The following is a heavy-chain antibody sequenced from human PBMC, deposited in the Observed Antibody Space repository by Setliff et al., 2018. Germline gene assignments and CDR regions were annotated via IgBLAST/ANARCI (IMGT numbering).Heavy chain of an antibody. CDR3: ARVQQLGTFDY. J-gene: IGHJ4*02. Sequence: PVKVSCKASGGTFSSYAISWVRQAPGQGLEWMGGIIPIFGTANYAQKFQGRVTITADESTSTAYMELGSLRSEDTAVYYCARVQQLGTFDYWGQGTLVTVSS. V-gene: IGHV1-69*13. CDR1: GGTFSSYA. CDR2: IIPIFGTA. D-gene: IGHD6-13*01.